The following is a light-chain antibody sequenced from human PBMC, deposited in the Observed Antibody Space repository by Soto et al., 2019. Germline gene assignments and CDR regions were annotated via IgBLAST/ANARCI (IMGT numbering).Light chain of an antibody. V-gene: IGKV1-5*01. CDR2: DAS. CDR1: QSISSW. Sequence: DIQMTQSPSTLSASVGDRVTITCRASQSISSWLAWYQQKPGKAPKLLIYDASSLESGVPSRFSGSGSGTEFTLTISSLQPDDFATYYCQQYNSYSPFGQGT. J-gene: IGKJ1*01. CDR3: QQYNSYSP.